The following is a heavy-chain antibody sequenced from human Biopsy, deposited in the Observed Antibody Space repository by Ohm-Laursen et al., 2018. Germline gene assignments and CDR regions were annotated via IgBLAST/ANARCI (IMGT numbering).Heavy chain of an antibody. CDR3: ARDYDTSGYYYVS. CDR1: GGSISNNNYY. Sequence: TLSLTWTVSGGSISNNNYYWGWIRQPPGKGLEWIGSIFYRGSTHYKPSLKSRVNISVDTSKNQFSLKLNSVTAVDTAVYYCARDYDTSGYYYVSWGQGTLVTVSS. D-gene: IGHD3-22*01. V-gene: IGHV4-39*01. J-gene: IGHJ5*02. CDR2: IFYRGST.